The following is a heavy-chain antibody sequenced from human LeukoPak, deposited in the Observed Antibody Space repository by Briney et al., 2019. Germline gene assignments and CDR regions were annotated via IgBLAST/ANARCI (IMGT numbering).Heavy chain of an antibody. V-gene: IGHV1-69*05. J-gene: IGHJ4*02. CDR1: GGTFSSYA. Sequence: GASVKVSCKASGGTFSSYAISWVLQAPGHGLEWMGGIIPIFGTANYAQKFQGRVTITTDESTSTAYIELGSLRSEDTGVYCCCRGGQLVYYDSSGYYLNWGQGTLVTVSS. CDR2: IIPIFGTA. CDR3: CRGGQLVYYDSSGYYLN. D-gene: IGHD3-22*01.